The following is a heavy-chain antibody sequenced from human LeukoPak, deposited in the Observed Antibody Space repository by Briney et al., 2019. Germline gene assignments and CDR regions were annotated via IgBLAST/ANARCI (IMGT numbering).Heavy chain of an antibody. CDR1: GFTFSNYA. CDR2: ISGRTGGT. V-gene: IGHV3-23*01. D-gene: IGHD5-12*01. J-gene: IGHJ4*02. Sequence: GRSLRLSCAASGFTFSNYAMHWVRQAPGKGLEWVSAISGRTGGTYYADSVKGRFTISRDNSKSTLYLQMDSLRAEDTAVYYCAKCGNSGCHLIDYWGQGTLVTVSS. CDR3: AKCGNSGCHLIDY.